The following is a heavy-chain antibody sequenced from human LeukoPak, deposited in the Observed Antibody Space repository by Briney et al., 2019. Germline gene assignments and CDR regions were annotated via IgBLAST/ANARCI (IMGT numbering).Heavy chain of an antibody. Sequence: GGSLRLSCAASGFTFSSYAMSWVRQAPGKGLEWVSAISGSGGSTYYADSVKGRFTISRDNSKNTLYLQMNSLRAEDTAVYYCAKIRAPSPYTTVTTYYFDYWGQGTLVIVSS. CDR2: ISGSGGST. CDR1: GFTFSSYA. J-gene: IGHJ4*02. CDR3: AKIRAPSPYTTVTTYYFDY. V-gene: IGHV3-23*01. D-gene: IGHD4-17*01.